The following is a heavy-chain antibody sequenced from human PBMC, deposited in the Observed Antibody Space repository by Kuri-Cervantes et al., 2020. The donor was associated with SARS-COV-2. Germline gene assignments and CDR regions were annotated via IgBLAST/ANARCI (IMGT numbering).Heavy chain of an antibody. CDR2: IKQDGSEK. V-gene: IGHV3-7*01. Sequence: GESLKISCAASGFTFSSYWMSWVRQAPGKGLEWVANIKQDGSEKYYVDSVKGRFTISRDNAKNSLYLQMNSLRAEDTAVCYCARSRPQDSRLYYYDSSGYYYYFDYWGQGTLVTVSS. D-gene: IGHD3-22*01. J-gene: IGHJ4*02. CDR1: GFTFSSYW. CDR3: ARSRPQDSRLYYYDSSGYYYYFDY.